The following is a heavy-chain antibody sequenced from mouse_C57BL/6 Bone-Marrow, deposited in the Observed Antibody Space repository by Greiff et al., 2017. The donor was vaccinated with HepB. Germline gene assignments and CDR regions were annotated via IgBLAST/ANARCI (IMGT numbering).Heavy chain of an antibody. CDR3: ARDACSWGYFDV. D-gene: IGHD4-1*01. Sequence: EVQGVESGGGLVQSGRSLRLSCATSGFTFSDFYMEWVRQAPGKGLEWIAASRNKANDYTTEYSASVKGRFIVSRDTSQSILYLQMNALRAEDTAIYYCARDACSWGYFDVWAQGPRSPSPQ. V-gene: IGHV7-1*01. CDR2: SRNKANDYTT. CDR1: GFTFSDFY. J-gene: IGHJ1*03.